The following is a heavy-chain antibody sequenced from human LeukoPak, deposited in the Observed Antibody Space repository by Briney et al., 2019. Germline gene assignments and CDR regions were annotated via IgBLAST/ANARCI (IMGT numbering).Heavy chain of an antibody. D-gene: IGHD2-21*02. CDR1: GFAFNNAW. J-gene: IGHJ4*02. CDR3: ATTPLGNCVASTCYSPFDY. V-gene: IGHV3-15*07. CDR2: IQSRTDGGTA. Sequence: GGSLRLSCAASGFAFNNAWMNWVRQAPGQGLEWVGRIQSRTDGGTADYAAPVKGRFAISRDDSKNTLYLQMNSLKTEDTAMYYCATTPLGNCVASTCYSPFDYWSQGTLVTVSS.